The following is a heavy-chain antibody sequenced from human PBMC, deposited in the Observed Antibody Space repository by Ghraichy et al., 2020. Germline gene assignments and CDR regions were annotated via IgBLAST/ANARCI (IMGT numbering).Heavy chain of an antibody. D-gene: IGHD3-22*01. Sequence: SETLSLTCTVSGGSISSYYWSWIRQPPGKGLEWIGYMYYSGSTNYNPSLKSRVTISVDTSKNQFSLKLSSVTAADTAVYYCARAGYYDGRGYLPAYWGQGTLGTGS. J-gene: IGHJ4*02. CDR3: ARAGYYDGRGYLPAY. V-gene: IGHV4-59*01. CDR2: MYYSGST. CDR1: GGSISSYY.